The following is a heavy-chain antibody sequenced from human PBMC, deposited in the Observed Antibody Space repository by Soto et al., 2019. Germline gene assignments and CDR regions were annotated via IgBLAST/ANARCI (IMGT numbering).Heavy chain of an antibody. D-gene: IGHD2-8*01. V-gene: IGHV3-23*01. CDR1: GFTFNNSA. CDR2: ISGTVGNT. Sequence: GGSLRLSCVASGFTFNNSAMSWVRQAPGKGLQWVSSISGTVGNTYYAESVKGRFTISRDTSKNTVYLQMNSLRAEDTGTYFCIHRRVNGGMDHWGPGILVTVSS. J-gene: IGHJ4*02. CDR3: IHRRVNGGMDH.